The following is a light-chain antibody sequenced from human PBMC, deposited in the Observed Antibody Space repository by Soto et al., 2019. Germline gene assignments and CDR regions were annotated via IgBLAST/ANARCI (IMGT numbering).Light chain of an antibody. J-gene: IGKJ5*01. V-gene: IGKV1-5*01. CDR3: QQYNSYSVT. CDR1: QSISSW. Sequence: DLQMTQSPSTLSASVGDRVTITCRASQSISSWLAWYQQKPGKAPKLLIYDASSLESGVPSRFSGSVSGTEFTLTISSLQPDDFATYYCQQYNSYSVTFGQGTRLEIK. CDR2: DAS.